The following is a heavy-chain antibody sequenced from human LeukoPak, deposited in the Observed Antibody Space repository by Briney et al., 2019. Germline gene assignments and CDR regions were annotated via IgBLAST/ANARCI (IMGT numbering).Heavy chain of an antibody. D-gene: IGHD3-22*01. CDR1: GFTFSSYS. CDR2: ISSSSSTI. CDR3: ARGGAYYYDSSGYLDY. V-gene: IGHV3-48*04. Sequence: GGSLRLSCAASGFTFSSYSMNWVRQAPGKGLEWVSYISSSSSTIYYADSVKGRFTISRDNAKNSLYLQMNSLRAEDTAVYYCARGGAYYYDSSGYLDYWGQGTRSPSPQ. J-gene: IGHJ4*02.